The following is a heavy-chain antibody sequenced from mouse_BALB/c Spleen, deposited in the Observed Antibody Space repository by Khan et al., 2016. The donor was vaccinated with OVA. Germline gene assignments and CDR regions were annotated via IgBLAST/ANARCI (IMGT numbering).Heavy chain of an antibody. CDR1: GYSITSGYG. V-gene: IGHV3-2*02. D-gene: IGHD1-2*01. J-gene: IGHJ2*01. Sequence: EVQLQESGPGLVKPSQSLSLTCTVTGYSITSGYGWNWIRQFPGNKLEWMGYISYSGSPNYNPSLKSRISITRDTSKNQFFLQLNSVTTEDTATXYCARTARIKYWGQGTTLRVST. CDR2: ISYSGSP. CDR3: ARTARIKY.